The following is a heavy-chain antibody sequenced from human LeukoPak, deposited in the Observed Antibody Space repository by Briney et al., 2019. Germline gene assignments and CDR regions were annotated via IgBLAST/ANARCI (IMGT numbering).Heavy chain of an antibody. CDR1: GFTFSSYA. CDR2: ISGSGGST. CDR3: AKDLKWFRELFGDY. J-gene: IGHJ4*02. Sequence: GGSLRLSCAASGFTFSSYAMSWVRQAPGKGLEWVSAISGSGGSTYYADSVKGRFTVSRDNSKNTLYLQMNSLRAEDTAVYYCAKDLKWFRELFGDYWGQGTLVTVSS. V-gene: IGHV3-23*01. D-gene: IGHD3-10*01.